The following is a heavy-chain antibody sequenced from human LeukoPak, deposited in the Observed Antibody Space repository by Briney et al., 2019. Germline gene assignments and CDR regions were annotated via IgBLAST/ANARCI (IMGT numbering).Heavy chain of an antibody. CDR1: GGSISTCY. Sequence: SEALSLTCTVSGGSISTCYWSWIRQPPGKGLEWIGYIYYSGNTNYNPSLKSRVTISVDTSKNQFSLKLSSVTAADTAVYYCARVFRGGGGGWPDYWGQGTLVTVSS. J-gene: IGHJ4*02. D-gene: IGHD6-19*01. CDR2: IYYSGNT. CDR3: ARVFRGGGGGWPDY. V-gene: IGHV4-59*01.